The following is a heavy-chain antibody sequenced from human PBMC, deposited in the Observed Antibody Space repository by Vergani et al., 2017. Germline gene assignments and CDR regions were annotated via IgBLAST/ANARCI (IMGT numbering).Heavy chain of an antibody. D-gene: IGHD4-17*01. Sequence: EVQLVQSGAEVKKPGATMKISCTVSGYTFTDHYLHLVQQAPGKGLEWMGLVDPEDGEKIYADKFKGRVTIAADTSTDTAHLELSSLRSEDTAVYYCATPQTVTTGGMEVWGQGTTVIVSS. CDR1: GYTFTDHY. CDR3: ATPQTVTTGGMEV. J-gene: IGHJ6*02. V-gene: IGHV1-69-2*01. CDR2: VDPEDGEK.